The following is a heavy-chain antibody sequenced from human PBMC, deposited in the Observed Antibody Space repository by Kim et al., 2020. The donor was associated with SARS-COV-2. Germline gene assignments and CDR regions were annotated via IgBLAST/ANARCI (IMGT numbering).Heavy chain of an antibody. CDR3: ARYGSGTSIDY. CDR2: NT. V-gene: IGHV1-3*01. D-gene: IGHD3-10*01. Sequence: NTRYSVKFKARVTLTRDTSATTAYMELSSLRSEDTAVYYCARYGSGTSIDYWGQGTLVTVSS. J-gene: IGHJ4*02.